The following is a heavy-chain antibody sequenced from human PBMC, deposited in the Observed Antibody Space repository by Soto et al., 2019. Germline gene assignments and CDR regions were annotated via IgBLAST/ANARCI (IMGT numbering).Heavy chain of an antibody. D-gene: IGHD3-3*01. CDR2: ISGSGGST. V-gene: IGHV3-23*01. CDR3: AKDYDFWSGYYYPYYYYGMDV. CDR1: GFTFSSYA. J-gene: IGHJ6*02. Sequence: GGSLRLSCAASGFTFSSYAMSWVRQAPGKGLEWVSAISGSGGSTYYADSVKGRFTISRDNSKNTLYLQMNSLSAEDTAVYYCAKDYDFWSGYYYPYYYYGMDVWGQGTTVTVSS.